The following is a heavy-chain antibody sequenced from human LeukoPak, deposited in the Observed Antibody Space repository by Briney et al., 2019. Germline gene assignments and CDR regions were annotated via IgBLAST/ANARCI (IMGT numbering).Heavy chain of an antibody. Sequence: SETLSLTCTVSGGSISSYCWSWIRQPPGKGLEWIGYIYYSGSTNYNPSLKSRITISVDTSKNQFSLKLSSVTAADTAVYYCARHAAAGTEPFDYWGQGTLVTVSS. CDR1: GGSISSYC. J-gene: IGHJ4*02. CDR2: IYYSGST. V-gene: IGHV4-59*08. D-gene: IGHD6-13*01. CDR3: ARHAAAGTEPFDY.